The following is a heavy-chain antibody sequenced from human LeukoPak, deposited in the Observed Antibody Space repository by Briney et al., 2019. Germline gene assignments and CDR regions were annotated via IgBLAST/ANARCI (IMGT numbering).Heavy chain of an antibody. J-gene: IGHJ4*02. CDR3: ARDGGRGAVDY. CDR2: IYYSGST. D-gene: IGHD2-15*01. Sequence: PSETLSPTCTVSGGSISSYYWSWIRQPPGKGLEWIGYIYYSGSTNYNPSLKSRVTISVDTSKNQFSLKLSSVTAADTAVYYCARDGGRGAVDYWGQGTLVTVSS. V-gene: IGHV4-59*01. CDR1: GGSISSYY.